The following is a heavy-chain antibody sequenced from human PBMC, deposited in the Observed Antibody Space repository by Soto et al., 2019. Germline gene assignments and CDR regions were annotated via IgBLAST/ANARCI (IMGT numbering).Heavy chain of an antibody. Sequence: LTVSRTTVGSTLTDDRSGGVLHTPRQWLDWMGWISAYNGNTNYAQKLQGRVTMTTDTSTSTAYMELRSLRSDDTAVYYCARVGIFGSGRYPHTQLHYGIDVWGQ. CDR3: ARVGIFGSGRYPHTQLHYGIDV. J-gene: IGHJ6*02. D-gene: IGHD3-10*01. CDR2: ISAYNGNT. V-gene: IGHV1-18*04. CDR1: GSTLTDDR.